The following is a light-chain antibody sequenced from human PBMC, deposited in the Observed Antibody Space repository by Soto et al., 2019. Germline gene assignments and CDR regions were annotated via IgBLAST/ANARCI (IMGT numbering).Light chain of an antibody. CDR1: QSVLYSSNNKNY. Sequence: DIVMTQSPDSLAVSLGERATINCKSSQSVLYSSNNKNYLAWYQQKPGQPPKLLIYWASTRESGVPDRFSGSGSGTDFTLTISSLQAEDVAVYYCQQYYSTPNFGGVTKVEIK. V-gene: IGKV4-1*01. CDR3: QQYYSTPN. CDR2: WAS. J-gene: IGKJ4*01.